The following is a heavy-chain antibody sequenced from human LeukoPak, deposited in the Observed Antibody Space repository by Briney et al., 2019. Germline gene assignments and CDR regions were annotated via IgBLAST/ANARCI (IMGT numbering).Heavy chain of an antibody. CDR3: ARGAGYCSSTGCYGSDWFDS. D-gene: IGHD2-2*01. J-gene: IGHJ5*01. CDR1: GFTFSSYW. V-gene: IGHV3-7*05. CDR2: IKQDGSEK. Sequence: TGGSLRLSCAASGFTFSSYWMSWVRQAPGKGLEWVANIKQDGSEKYYVDSMKGRFTISRDNAKNSLYLQMNSLRAEDTAVYYGARGAGYCSSTGCYGSDWFDSWGQGALVTVSS.